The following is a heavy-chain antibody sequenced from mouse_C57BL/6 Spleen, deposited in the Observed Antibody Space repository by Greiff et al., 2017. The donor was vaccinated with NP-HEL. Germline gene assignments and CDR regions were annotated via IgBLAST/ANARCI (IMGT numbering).Heavy chain of an antibody. V-gene: IGHV5-4*01. CDR1: GFTFSSYA. Sequence: EVKLVESGGGLVKPGGSLKLSCAASGFTFSSYAMSWVRQTPEKRLEWVATISDGGSYTYYPDNVKGRFTISRDNAKNNLYLQMSHLKSEDTAMYYCAREGPLFAYWGQGTLVTVSA. CDR3: AREGPLFAY. J-gene: IGHJ3*01. CDR2: ISDGGSYT.